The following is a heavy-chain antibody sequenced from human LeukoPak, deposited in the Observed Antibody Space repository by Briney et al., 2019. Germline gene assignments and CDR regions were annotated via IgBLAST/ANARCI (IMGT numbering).Heavy chain of an antibody. CDR2: ISSSSSYI. CDR1: GFTFSSYS. D-gene: IGHD6-19*01. Sequence: GGSLRLSCAASGFTFSSYSMNWVRQAPGKGLEGVSSISSSSSYIYYADSVKGRFTISRDNAKNSLYLQMNSLRAEDTAVYYCAKERSLEIAVAGTIFDYWGQGTLVTVSS. J-gene: IGHJ4*02. V-gene: IGHV3-21*01. CDR3: AKERSLEIAVAGTIFDY.